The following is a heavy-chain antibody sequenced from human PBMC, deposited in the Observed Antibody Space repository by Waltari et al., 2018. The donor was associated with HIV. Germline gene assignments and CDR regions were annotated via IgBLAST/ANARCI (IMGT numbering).Heavy chain of an antibody. D-gene: IGHD2-15*01. CDR3: ASPKGYCSGGSCFRDAFDI. CDR2: NYPGYSDT. V-gene: IGHV5-51*01. CDR1: GYSFTSYW. J-gene: IGHJ3*02. Sequence: EVQLVQSGAEVKKPGESLKISCKGSGYSFTSYWIGWVRQMPGKGLEWMGINYPGYSDTRYSPSFQGQVTISADKSISTAYLQWSSLKASDTAMYYCASPKGYCSGGSCFRDAFDIWGQGTMVTVSS.